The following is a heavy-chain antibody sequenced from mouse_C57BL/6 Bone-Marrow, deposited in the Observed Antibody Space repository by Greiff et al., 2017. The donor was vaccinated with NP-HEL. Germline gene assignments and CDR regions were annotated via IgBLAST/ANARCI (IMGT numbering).Heavy chain of an antibody. Sequence: EVKLEESEGGLVQPGSSMKLSCTASGFTFSDYYMAWVRQVPEKGLEWVANINYDGSSTYYLDSLKSRFIISRDTAKNILYLQMSSLKSEDTATEYCARERYGGLRRGGSDYFDYWGQGTTLTVSS. CDR2: INYDGSST. D-gene: IGHD2-4*01. J-gene: IGHJ2*01. CDR1: GFTFSDYY. CDR3: ARERYGGLRRGGSDYFDY. V-gene: IGHV5-16*01.